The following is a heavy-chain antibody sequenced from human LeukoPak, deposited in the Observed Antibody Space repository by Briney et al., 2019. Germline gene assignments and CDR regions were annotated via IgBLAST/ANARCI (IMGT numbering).Heavy chain of an antibody. Sequence: SETLSLTCTVSGGSISSYYWSWIRQPPGKGLEWIGYIYYSGSTNYNPSLKSRVTISVDTSKNQFSLKLSSVTAADTAVYYCARLPHPYYDILTGYHQFDPWGQGTLVTVSS. J-gene: IGHJ5*02. CDR1: GGSISSYY. CDR3: ARLPHPYYDILTGYHQFDP. D-gene: IGHD3-9*01. V-gene: IGHV4-59*08. CDR2: IYYSGST.